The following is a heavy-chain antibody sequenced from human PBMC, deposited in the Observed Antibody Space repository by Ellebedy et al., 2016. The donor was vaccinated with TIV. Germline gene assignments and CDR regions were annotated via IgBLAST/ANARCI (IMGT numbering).Heavy chain of an antibody. Sequence: AASVKVSCKTSGYTFTDYYIHWVRQAPGQGLEWMAWINPNSGGTNYAQKFQGRVTMTSDTSMSTAYMELSSLRPEDTAVYYCARSSDMDYNYYGMDVWGQGTTVIVSS. D-gene: IGHD3-9*01. V-gene: IGHV1-2*02. CDR2: INPNSGGT. J-gene: IGHJ6*01. CDR1: GYTFTDYY. CDR3: ARSSDMDYNYYGMDV.